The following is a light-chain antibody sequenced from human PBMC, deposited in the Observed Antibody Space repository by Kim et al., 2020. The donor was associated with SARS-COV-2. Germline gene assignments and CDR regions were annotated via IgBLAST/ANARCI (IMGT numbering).Light chain of an antibody. CDR3: LSYTSSDVWL. Sequence: GQSITSSCTGTSSDVGRYNFVSWYQHHPGKVPQLMIYDVNKRPSGVSSRFSGSKSGNTASLTISGLQAEDESDYYCLSYTSSDVWLFGGGTKVTVL. J-gene: IGLJ3*02. V-gene: IGLV2-14*03. CDR1: SSDVGRYNF. CDR2: DVN.